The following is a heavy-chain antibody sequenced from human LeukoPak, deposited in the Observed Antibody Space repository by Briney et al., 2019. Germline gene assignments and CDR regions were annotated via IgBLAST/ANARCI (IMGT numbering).Heavy chain of an antibody. J-gene: IGHJ4*02. CDR1: GYSFTSYW. CDR3: GXXGGXTVTTNYFDY. Sequence: GESLKISCKGSGYSFTSYWIGWVRQMPGKGREWMGIIYPGDSDTRYSPSFQGQVTISADKSISTAYLQWSSLKASETAMYYCGXXGGXTVTTNYFDYWGQGTLVTVSS. D-gene: IGHD4-17*01. CDR2: IYPGDSDT. V-gene: IGHV5-51*01.